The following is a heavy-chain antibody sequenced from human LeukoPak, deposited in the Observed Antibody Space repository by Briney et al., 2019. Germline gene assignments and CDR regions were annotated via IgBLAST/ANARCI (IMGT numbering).Heavy chain of an antibody. J-gene: IGHJ5*02. CDR2: IRYGGSNQ. Sequence: GGSLRLSCAASGFTFSSYGMHGVRQAPGKGLEWVAFIRYGGSNQYYADSVKGRFTISRDNAKNALYLHMNSLRAEDTAVYYCARSDWFDPWGQGTLVTVSS. V-gene: IGHV3-30*02. CDR3: ARSDWFDP. CDR1: GFTFSSYG.